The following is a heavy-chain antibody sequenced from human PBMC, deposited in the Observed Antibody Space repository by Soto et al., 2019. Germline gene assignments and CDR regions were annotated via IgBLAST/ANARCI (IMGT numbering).Heavy chain of an antibody. CDR1: GYTFTSYG. Sequence: ASVKVSCKASGYTFTSYGISWVRQAPGQGLEWMGWISAYNGNTNYAQKLQGRVTMTTDTSTSTAYMELRSLRSDDTAVYYCARDQPYSSSWYTFDYWGQGTLVTVSS. J-gene: IGHJ4*02. D-gene: IGHD6-13*01. V-gene: IGHV1-18*01. CDR3: ARDQPYSSSWYTFDY. CDR2: ISAYNGNT.